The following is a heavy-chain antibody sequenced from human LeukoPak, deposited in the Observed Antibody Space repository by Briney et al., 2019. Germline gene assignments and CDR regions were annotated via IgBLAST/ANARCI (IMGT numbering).Heavy chain of an antibody. Sequence: GGSLRLSCAASGFTFSSYEMNWVRQAPGKGLEWVSYISSSGSTIYYADSVKGRFTISRDNAKNSLYLQMNSLRAEDTAVYYCAKDPTHFRVWDDYDNTRLNYWGQGTLVTVSS. CDR3: AKDPTHFRVWDDYDNTRLNY. J-gene: IGHJ4*02. D-gene: IGHD3-22*01. CDR2: ISSSGSTI. V-gene: IGHV3-48*03. CDR1: GFTFSSYE.